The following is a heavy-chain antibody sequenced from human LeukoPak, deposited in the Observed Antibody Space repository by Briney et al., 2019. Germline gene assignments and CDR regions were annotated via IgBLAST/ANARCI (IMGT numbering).Heavy chain of an antibody. D-gene: IGHD5-12*01. V-gene: IGHV3-9*01. CDR3: AKERVSVATVMDV. CDR2: IRWNGAPV. CDR1: GFKIDNFA. J-gene: IGHJ6*02. Sequence: GGSLRLSCEVAGFKIDNFAMHWVRQAPGKGLEWVSGIRWNGAPVGFADSVKGRFTISSDSAKNSLYLHMNSLRVEDTALYYCAKERVSVATVMDVWGQGTTVIVSS.